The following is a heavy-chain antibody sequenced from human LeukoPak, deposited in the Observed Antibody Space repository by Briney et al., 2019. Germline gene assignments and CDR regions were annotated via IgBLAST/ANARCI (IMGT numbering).Heavy chain of an antibody. D-gene: IGHD7-27*01. J-gene: IGHJ4*02. CDR1: GGSFSGYY. CDR2: INHSGST. CDR3: ARGLGLFDY. V-gene: IGHV4-34*01. Sequence: SETLSLTCAVYGGSFSGYYWSWIRQPPGKGLEWIREINHSGSTNYNPSLKSRDTISVDTSKNQFSLKLSSVTAADTAVYYCARGLGLFDYWGQGTLVTVSS.